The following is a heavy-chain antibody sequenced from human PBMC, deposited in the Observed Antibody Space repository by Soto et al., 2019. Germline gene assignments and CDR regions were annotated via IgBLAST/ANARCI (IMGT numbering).Heavy chain of an antibody. D-gene: IGHD6-19*01. CDR2: ITPFNGNT. CDR1: GYTFTYRY. J-gene: IGHJ3*02. CDR3: ASHLAVADAFDI. Sequence: ASVKVSCKASGYTFTYRYLHWVRQAPGQALEWMGWITPFNGNTNYAQKFQDRVTITRDRSMSTAYMELSSLRSEDTAMYYCASHLAVADAFDIWGQGTMVTVSS. V-gene: IGHV1-45*02.